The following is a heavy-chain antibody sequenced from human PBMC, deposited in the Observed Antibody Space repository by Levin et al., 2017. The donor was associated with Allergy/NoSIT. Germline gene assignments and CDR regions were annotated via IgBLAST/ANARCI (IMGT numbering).Heavy chain of an antibody. D-gene: IGHD6-13*01. J-gene: IGHJ6*02. Sequence: SETLSLTCAVSGGSISSSNWWSWVRQPPGKGLEWIGEIYHSGSTNYNPSLKSRVTISVDKSKNQFSLKLSSVTAADTAVYYCARGGSSWYFYYYGMDVWGQGTTVTVSS. CDR2: IYHSGST. CDR3: ARGGSSWYFYYYGMDV. V-gene: IGHV4-4*02. CDR1: GGSISSSNW.